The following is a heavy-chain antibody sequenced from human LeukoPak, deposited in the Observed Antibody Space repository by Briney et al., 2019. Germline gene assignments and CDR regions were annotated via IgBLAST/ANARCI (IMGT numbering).Heavy chain of an antibody. CDR2: IYYSGNT. D-gene: IGHD5-18*01. CDR1: GGSISSSSHY. V-gene: IGHV4-39*07. Sequence: SETLSLTCTVSGGSISSSSHYWGWIRQTPGKGLEWIGSIYYSGNTYYNPSLRSRVAISVDTSKNQSSLKLTSVTAADTAVYYCARNRYRPGYFDLWGRGTLVTVSS. J-gene: IGHJ2*01. CDR3: ARNRYRPGYFDL.